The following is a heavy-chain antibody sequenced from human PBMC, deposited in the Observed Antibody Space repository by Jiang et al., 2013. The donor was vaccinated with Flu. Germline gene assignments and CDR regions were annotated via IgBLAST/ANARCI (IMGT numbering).Heavy chain of an antibody. CDR3: ARPYWGGVDAFDV. D-gene: IGHD2-8*02. V-gene: IGHV5-10-1*01. CDR1: GYKFSNYW. Sequence: SGAEVKKPGESLKISCEGSGYKFSNYWIGWVRQMPGKGLEWMGIISPSDSYTDYSPSFQGHVTISADKSISTAYLQWSGLKASDTAIYYCARPYWGGVDAFDVWGQGTMVTVSS. CDR2: ISPSDSYT. J-gene: IGHJ3*01.